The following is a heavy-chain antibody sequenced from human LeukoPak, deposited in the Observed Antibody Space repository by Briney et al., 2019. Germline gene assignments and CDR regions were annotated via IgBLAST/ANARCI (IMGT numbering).Heavy chain of an antibody. Sequence: GGSLRLSCGVSGFTFSNAWMNWVRQAPGKGLEWVGRIKSKTDGETSDYAASVKGRFTISRDDSKNTLYLQMNSLKIEDTAVYYCSKLHPDDYWGQGTLVTVSS. V-gene: IGHV3-15*07. CDR3: SKLHPDDY. CDR2: IKSKTDGETS. D-gene: IGHD1-7*01. CDR1: GFTFSNAW. J-gene: IGHJ4*02.